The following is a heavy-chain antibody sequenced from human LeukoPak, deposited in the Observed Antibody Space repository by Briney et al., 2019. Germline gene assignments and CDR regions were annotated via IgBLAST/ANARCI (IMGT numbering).Heavy chain of an antibody. J-gene: IGHJ4*02. D-gene: IGHD1-26*01. CDR2: ISAYNGNT. CDR3: ARLRVGATPFDY. Sequence: VASVXVSCKASGYTFTSYGISWVRQAPGQGLEWMGWISAYNGNTNYAQKLQGRVTMTTDTSTSTAYMELRSLRSDDTAVYYCARLRVGATPFDYWGQGTLVTVSS. V-gene: IGHV1-18*01. CDR1: GYTFTSYG.